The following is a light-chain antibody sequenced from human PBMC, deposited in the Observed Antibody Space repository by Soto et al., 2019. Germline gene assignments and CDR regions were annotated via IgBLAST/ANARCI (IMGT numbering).Light chain of an antibody. CDR2: DAS. CDR1: QSISSW. V-gene: IGKV1-5*01. J-gene: IGKJ1*01. Sequence: EIQLTQSRSTLSASVGERVTLTCLASQSISSWLAWYQQKPGKAPKLLIYDASSLESGVPSRFSGSGSGTEFTLTISSLQPDDFATYYCQQYNSYLWTFGQGTKVDIK. CDR3: QQYNSYLWT.